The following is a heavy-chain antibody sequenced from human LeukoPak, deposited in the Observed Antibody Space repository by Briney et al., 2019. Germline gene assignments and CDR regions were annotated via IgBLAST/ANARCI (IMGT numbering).Heavy chain of an antibody. D-gene: IGHD4-17*01. CDR3: ARDLYGDYSPFDY. V-gene: IGHV3-23*01. Sequence: GGSLRLSCVASGFTFSSYAMNWVRQAPGKGLEWVSGINGGGGATYYADSVKGRFTISRDNSKNTLYLQMNSLRAEDTAVYYCARDLYGDYSPFDYWGQGTLVTVSS. CDR2: INGGGGAT. CDR1: GFTFSSYA. J-gene: IGHJ4*02.